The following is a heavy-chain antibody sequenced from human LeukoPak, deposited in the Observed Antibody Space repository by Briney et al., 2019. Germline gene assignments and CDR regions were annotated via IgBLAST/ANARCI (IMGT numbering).Heavy chain of an antibody. CDR3: APRGVVIDY. CDR2: ISSSSSTI. CDR1: GFTFNSYT. D-gene: IGHD3-3*01. V-gene: IGHV3-48*02. J-gene: IGHJ4*02. Sequence: GGSLRLSCAAPGFTFNSYTMNWVRQAPGKGLEWVSYISSSSSTIYYADSVKGRFTISRDNAKNSLYLQMSSLRDEDTAVYYCAPRGVVIDYWGQGTLVTVSS.